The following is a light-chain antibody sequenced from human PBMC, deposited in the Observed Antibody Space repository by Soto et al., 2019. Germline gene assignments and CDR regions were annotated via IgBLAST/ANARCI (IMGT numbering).Light chain of an antibody. Sequence: QSALTQPASVSGSPGQSITISCTGTSSDVGAYNYVSWYRQHPGKAPTLIIYDVSNRPSGVSDRFSGSKSGNTASLTISGLQAEDEADYYCSSYTRSSTVVFGGGTKVTVL. V-gene: IGLV2-14*03. J-gene: IGLJ2*01. CDR2: DVS. CDR1: SSDVGAYNY. CDR3: SSYTRSSTVV.